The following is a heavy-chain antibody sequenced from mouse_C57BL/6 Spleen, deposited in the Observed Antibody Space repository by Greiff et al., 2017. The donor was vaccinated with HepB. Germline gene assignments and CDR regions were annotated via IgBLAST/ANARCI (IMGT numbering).Heavy chain of an antibody. CDR3: ARKGIYLHRYFDV. CDR2: IHPNSGST. V-gene: IGHV1-64*01. D-gene: IGHD2-1*01. J-gene: IGHJ1*03. CDR1: GYTFTSYW. Sequence: VQLQQPGAELVKPGASVKLSCKASGYTFTSYWMHWVKQRPGQGLEWIGMIHPNSGSTNYNEKFKSKATLTVDKSSSTAYMQLSSLTSEDSAVYYCARKGIYLHRYFDVWGTGTTVTVSS.